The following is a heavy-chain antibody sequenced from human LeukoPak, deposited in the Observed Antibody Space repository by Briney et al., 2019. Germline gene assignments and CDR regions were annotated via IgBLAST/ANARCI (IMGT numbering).Heavy chain of an antibody. J-gene: IGHJ6*03. CDR1: GGSFTGYY. CDR2: VNHSGFT. CDR3: ARGVRQLDIEYYYYYYYMDV. D-gene: IGHD6-6*01. V-gene: IGHV4-34*01. Sequence: KPSETLSLTSAVYGGSFTGYYWTWIRQPPGKGLEWIGEVNHSGFTSYNPSLKSRVTISVDTSKNQFSLKLSSVTAADTAVYYCARGVRQLDIEYYYYYYYMDVWGKGTTVTVSS.